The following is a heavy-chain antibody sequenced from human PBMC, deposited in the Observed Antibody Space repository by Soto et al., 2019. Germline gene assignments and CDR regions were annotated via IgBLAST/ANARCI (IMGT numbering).Heavy chain of an antibody. V-gene: IGHV1-3*01. CDR3: ARDRYSYAIDAFDM. CDR1: GYIFTSYG. CDR2: ISAGDGHT. J-gene: IGHJ3*02. Sequence: QVQLVQSGAEVKKPGASVKVSCKASGYIFTSYGIHWVRQAPGQRLEWMGWISAGDGHTKYSQKFQGRVTINRDTSATTVYMELSGLRSEDTAVYYCARDRYSYAIDAFDMWGRGTMVTVSS. D-gene: IGHD5-18*01.